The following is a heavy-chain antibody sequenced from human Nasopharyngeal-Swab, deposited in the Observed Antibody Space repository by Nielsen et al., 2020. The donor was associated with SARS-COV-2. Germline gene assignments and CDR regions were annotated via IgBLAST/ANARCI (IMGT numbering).Heavy chain of an antibody. CDR3: AKAPRRRFGDFWIPFDP. CDR2: ISGSGGST. CDR1: GFTFSSYA. J-gene: IGHJ5*02. D-gene: IGHD3-3*01. Sequence: GESLKISCAASGFTFSSYAMSWVRQAPGKGLEWVSAISGSGGSTYYADSVKGRFTISRDNSKNTLYLQMNSLRAEDTAVYYCAKAPRRRFGDFWIPFDPWGQGTLVTVSS. V-gene: IGHV3-23*01.